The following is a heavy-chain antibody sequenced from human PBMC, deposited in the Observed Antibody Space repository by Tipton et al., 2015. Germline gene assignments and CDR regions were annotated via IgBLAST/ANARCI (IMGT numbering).Heavy chain of an antibody. CDR3: ARQQSGPWLARQFFDY. Sequence: TLSLTCTVSGDSISSNGFYWGWIRQPPGKGLEWIGSIYYSGNTHYNPSLKTRVTISVDTSENQFSLNLNSVTAADTAVYYCARQQSGPWLARQFFDYWGQGILVTVSS. CDR2: IYYSGNT. V-gene: IGHV4-39*01. D-gene: IGHD6-19*01. J-gene: IGHJ4*02. CDR1: GDSISSNGFY.